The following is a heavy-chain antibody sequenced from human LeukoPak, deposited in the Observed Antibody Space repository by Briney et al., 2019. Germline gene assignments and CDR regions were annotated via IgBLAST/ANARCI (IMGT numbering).Heavy chain of an antibody. V-gene: IGHV3-30-3*01. CDR1: GFTFNTYP. D-gene: IGHD6-19*01. CDR3: ARVPGITMTGGFDY. CDR2: ISHDGSNK. Sequence: PGGSLRLSCAASGFTFNTYPIHWVRQAPGKGLEWVAVISHDGSNKYMADSVKGRFTISRDNSKNTLYLQMDSLRAEDTAVYYCARVPGITMTGGFDYWGQGTLVTVSS. J-gene: IGHJ4*02.